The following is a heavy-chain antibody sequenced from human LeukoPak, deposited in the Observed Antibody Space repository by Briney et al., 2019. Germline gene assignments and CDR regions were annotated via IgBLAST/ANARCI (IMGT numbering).Heavy chain of an antibody. D-gene: IGHD6-19*01. CDR1: GDSVSSNSAA. CDR2: TYYRSKWYN. Sequence: SQTLSLTCAISGDSVSSNSAAWNWIRQSPSRGLEWLGRTYYRSKWYNDYAVSVKSRITINPDTSKNQFSLQLNSVTPEDTAVYYCARAAIAVAGTTNGLDAFDIWGQGTVVTVSS. J-gene: IGHJ3*02. V-gene: IGHV6-1*01. CDR3: ARAAIAVAGTTNGLDAFDI.